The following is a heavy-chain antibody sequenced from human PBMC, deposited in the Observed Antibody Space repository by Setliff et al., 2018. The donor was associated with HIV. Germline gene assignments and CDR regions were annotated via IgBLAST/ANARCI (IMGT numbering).Heavy chain of an antibody. V-gene: IGHV4-59*08. CDR2: IFHSGST. J-gene: IGHJ4*02. CDR1: GGAMRGFY. D-gene: IGHD3-16*01. Sequence: LSLTCTVSGGAMRGFYWSWIRRPPGKGLEYIGDIFHSGSTNYDYSLRSRVTISIDTSRNIFSLRLTSVTAADTAIYYCARRKSFALSPFDSWGQGALVTVSS. CDR3: ARRKSFALSPFDS.